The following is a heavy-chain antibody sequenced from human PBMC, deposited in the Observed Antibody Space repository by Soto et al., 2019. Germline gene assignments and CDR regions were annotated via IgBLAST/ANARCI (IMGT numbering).Heavy chain of an antibody. J-gene: IGHJ6*02. V-gene: IGHV1-69*18. CDR2: IVPSVDTT. D-gene: IGHD2-15*01. CDR1: GGTFSRSG. CDR3: ARCPQPPDPADPYAVDV. Sequence: QVQLVQSGTEVKKHGASVKVSCKSSGGTFSRSGFHWVRQAPGQGLEWMGMIVPSVDTTNYAQKFQARVTISADQCTSTVYMELRSLRSEDTAVYYCARCPQPPDPADPYAVDVWGQGTRVIVSS.